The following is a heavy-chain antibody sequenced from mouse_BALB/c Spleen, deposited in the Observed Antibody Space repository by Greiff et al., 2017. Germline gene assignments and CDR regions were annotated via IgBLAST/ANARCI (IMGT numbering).Heavy chain of an antibody. V-gene: IGHV1S29*02. D-gene: IGHD2-10*02. Sequence: EVQLQESGPELVKPGASVKISCKASGYTFTDYNMHWVKQSHGKSLEWIGYIYPYNGGTGYNQKFKSKATLTVDNSSSTAYMELRSLTSEDSAVYYCARKYGLDYWGQGTTLTVSS. CDR3: ARKYGLDY. J-gene: IGHJ2*01. CDR1: GYTFTDYN. CDR2: IYPYNGGT.